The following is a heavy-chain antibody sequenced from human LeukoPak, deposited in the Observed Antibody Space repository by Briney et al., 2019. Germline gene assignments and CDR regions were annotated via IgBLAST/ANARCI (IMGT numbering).Heavy chain of an antibody. Sequence: GGTLRLSCAASGFTFSSYGMHWVRQAPGKGLEWGAVISYDGSDKNYGDSVKGRFTISRDNSKNTLYLQMDSLRTEDTAVYYCARGSGRIAAGGSEHYWGQGTLVTVSS. CDR2: ISYDGSDK. V-gene: IGHV3-30*03. J-gene: IGHJ4*02. CDR3: ARGSGRIAAGGSEHY. CDR1: GFTFSSYG. D-gene: IGHD6-13*01.